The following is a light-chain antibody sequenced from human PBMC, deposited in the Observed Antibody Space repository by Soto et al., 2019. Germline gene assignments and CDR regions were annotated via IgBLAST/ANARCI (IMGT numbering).Light chain of an antibody. CDR3: QQYTNWPKT. CDR1: QTVGDN. J-gene: IGKJ1*01. Sequence: EIVMAQSPATLSVAPGERATLSCRASQTVGDNLAWYQHRPGQAPRLLIYGASTRATGIPARFSGSGSGTEFTLTISSLQSEDFAVYYCQQYTNWPKTFGQGTKVDIK. V-gene: IGKV3-15*01. CDR2: GAS.